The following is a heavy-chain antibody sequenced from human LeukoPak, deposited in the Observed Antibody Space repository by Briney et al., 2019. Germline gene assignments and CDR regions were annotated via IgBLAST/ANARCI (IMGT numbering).Heavy chain of an antibody. J-gene: IGHJ4*03. CDR3: ARVHYYDSGGYFGGYLDY. CDR1: GGSISGYY. Sequence: PSETLSLTCTVSGGSISGYYWSWIRQPAGKGLEWIGRIYSSGDTNYNPSLKSRVTMSVDMSKNQFSLKLGSVTAADTAVYYCARVHYYDSGGYFGGYLDYWGQGTLVTVSS. V-gene: IGHV4-4*07. D-gene: IGHD3-22*01. CDR2: IYSSGDT.